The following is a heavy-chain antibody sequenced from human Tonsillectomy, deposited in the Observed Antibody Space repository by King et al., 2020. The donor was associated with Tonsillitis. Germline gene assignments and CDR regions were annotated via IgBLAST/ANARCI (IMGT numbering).Heavy chain of an antibody. CDR1: GFTFSSYA. V-gene: IGHV3-23*04. CDR3: AKGRVRGVIITVWFDP. J-gene: IGHJ5*02. CDR2: ISGSGVST. Sequence: VQLVESGGGLVQPGGSLRLSCAASGFTFSSYAMSWVRHAPGKGLEWVSAISGSGVSTYYADSVKGRFTISRDNSKNTLYLQMNSLRAEDTAVYYCAKGRVRGVIITVWFDPWGQGTLVTVSS. D-gene: IGHD3-10*01.